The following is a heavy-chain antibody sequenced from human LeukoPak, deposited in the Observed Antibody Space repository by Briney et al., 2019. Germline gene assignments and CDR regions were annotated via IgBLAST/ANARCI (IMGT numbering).Heavy chain of an antibody. Sequence: GGSLRLSCTASGFTFSNYGMHWVRQAPGKGLEWVAVISYDGSNEYYADSVKGRFTISRDNSKNTLFLQMNSLRPEDTAVYHCAKVALSSGYYPPFDYWGQGTLVTVSS. CDR2: ISYDGSNE. D-gene: IGHD3-22*01. J-gene: IGHJ4*02. CDR3: AKVALSSGYYPPFDY. V-gene: IGHV3-30*18. CDR1: GFTFSNYG.